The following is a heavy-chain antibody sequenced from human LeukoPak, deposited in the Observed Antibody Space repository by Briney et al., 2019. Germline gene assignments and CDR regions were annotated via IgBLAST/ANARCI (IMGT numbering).Heavy chain of an antibody. CDR1: GYTFTSYD. Sequence: ASVKVSCKASGYTFTSYDINWVRQATGQGLEWMGWMNPNSGNTGYAQKFQGRVTITRNTSISTAYMELSSLRSEDTAVYYCARGSSWYGYYFDYWGQGTLVAVFS. CDR2: MNPNSGNT. V-gene: IGHV1-8*03. J-gene: IGHJ4*02. CDR3: ARGSSWYGYYFDY. D-gene: IGHD6-13*01.